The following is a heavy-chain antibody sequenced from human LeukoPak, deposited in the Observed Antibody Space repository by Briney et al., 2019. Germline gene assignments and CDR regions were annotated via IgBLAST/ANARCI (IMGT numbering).Heavy chain of an antibody. CDR1: GYKFTNFW. D-gene: IGHD6-19*01. V-gene: IGHV5-51*01. J-gene: IGHJ4*02. Sequence: GESLKISCKGSGYKFTNFWIGWVRQMPGKGLEWMGIIYPGDSDTRYSPSFQGQVTISADKSISTAYLQWSSLKASDTAMYYCARPFGYSSGWYYFDYWGQGTLVTVSS. CDR2: IYPGDSDT. CDR3: ARPFGYSSGWYYFDY.